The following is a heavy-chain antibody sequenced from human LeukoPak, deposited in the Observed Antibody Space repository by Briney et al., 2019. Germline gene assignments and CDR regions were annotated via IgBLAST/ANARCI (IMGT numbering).Heavy chain of an antibody. Sequence: PGGSLRLSCAASGFTFSSYAMSWVRQAPGKGLEWVSAISGSGGSTSYAQKFQGRVTMTRDTSTSTVYMELSSLRSEDTAVYYCAREDGSGSYDMVYWGQGTLVTVSS. CDR1: GFTFSSYA. J-gene: IGHJ4*02. D-gene: IGHD1-26*01. V-gene: IGHV3-23*01. CDR2: ISGSGGST. CDR3: AREDGSGSYDMVY.